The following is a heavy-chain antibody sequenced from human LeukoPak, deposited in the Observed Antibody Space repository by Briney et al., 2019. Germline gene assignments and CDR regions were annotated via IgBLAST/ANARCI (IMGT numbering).Heavy chain of an antibody. Sequence: GESLKISCKGSGYSFTSYWLGWVRQMPGKGLQWMGIIYPGDSDIRYSPSFQGQVTISPDKSISTAYLQWSSLKASDTAMYYCARGHFMVRGVLPAFDSWGQGTLVTVSS. CDR1: GYSFTSYW. V-gene: IGHV5-51*01. CDR3: ARGHFMVRGVLPAFDS. CDR2: IYPGDSDI. J-gene: IGHJ4*02. D-gene: IGHD3-10*01.